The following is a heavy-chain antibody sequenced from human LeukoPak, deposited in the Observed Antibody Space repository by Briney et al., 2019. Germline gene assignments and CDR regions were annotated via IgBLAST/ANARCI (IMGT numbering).Heavy chain of an antibody. V-gene: IGHV4-34*01. CDR1: GGSFSGYY. D-gene: IGHD6-13*01. J-gene: IGHJ5*02. Sequence: SETLSLTCAVYGGSFSGYYWSWIRQPPGKGLEWIGEINHSGSTNYNPSLKSRVTISVDTSKNQFSLKLSPVTAADTAVYYCARVGRYSSSWYGGRRRRNWFDPWGQGTLVTVSS. CDR2: INHSGST. CDR3: ARVGRYSSSWYGGRRRRNWFDP.